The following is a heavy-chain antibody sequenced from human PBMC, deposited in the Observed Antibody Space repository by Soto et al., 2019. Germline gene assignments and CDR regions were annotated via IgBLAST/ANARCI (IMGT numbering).Heavy chain of an antibody. CDR2: IYHSGST. J-gene: IGHJ3*02. V-gene: IGHV4-30-2*01. D-gene: IGHD3-22*01. Sequence: SETLSLTCSVSVGSISSGGYSWSWIRQPPGKGLEWIGYIYHSGSTYYNPSLKSRVTISVDRSKNQFSLKLSSVTAADTAVYYCARVRWGSDRSGYYLDAFDIWGQGTMVTVSS. CDR3: ARVRWGSDRSGYYLDAFDI. CDR1: VGSISSGGYS.